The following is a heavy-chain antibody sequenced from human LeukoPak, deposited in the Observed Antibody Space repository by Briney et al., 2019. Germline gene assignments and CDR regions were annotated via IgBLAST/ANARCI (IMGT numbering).Heavy chain of an antibody. J-gene: IGHJ4*02. CDR2: ISNSGGST. V-gene: IGHV3-23*01. CDR3: AKRASGSGTSLYYFDY. CDR1: GFTFSSYA. Sequence: GGSLGLSCAASGFTFSSYAMSWVRQAPGKGLEWVSVISNSGGSTFYADSVKGRFTISRDNSKNTLYLQMNSLRAEDTAVYYCAKRASGSGTSLYYFDYWGQGTLVTVSS. D-gene: IGHD3-10*01.